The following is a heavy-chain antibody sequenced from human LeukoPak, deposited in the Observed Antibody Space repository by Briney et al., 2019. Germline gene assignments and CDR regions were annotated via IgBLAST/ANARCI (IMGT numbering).Heavy chain of an antibody. CDR3: TTFSIFGVALGPHFDY. D-gene: IGHD3-3*01. J-gene: IGHJ4*02. CDR2: IRSKAYGGTT. V-gene: IGHV3-49*04. Sequence: GRALRLSCGASGFTFSSYAMHWVRPAPGKGLEGVGFIRSKAYGGTTEYAASVKGRFTISRDDSKSIAYLQTNSLKTEDTAVYYCTTFSIFGVALGPHFDYWGQGTLVTVSS. CDR1: GFTFSSYA.